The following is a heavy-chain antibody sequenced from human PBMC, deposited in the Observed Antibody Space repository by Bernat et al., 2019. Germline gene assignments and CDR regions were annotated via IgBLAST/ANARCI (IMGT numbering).Heavy chain of an antibody. CDR2: IYPGDSDT. D-gene: IGHD4-17*01. J-gene: IGHJ3*02. CDR3: ASSNYGDLSDAFDI. CDR1: GYIFTSYW. Sequence: EVQLVQSGAEVKEPGESLKISCKGSGYIFTSYWIAWVRQMPGKGLEWMGIIYPGDSDTSYSTSFQGQVTISVDKSIRTDYLQWSSLKASDTAMYYCASSNYGDLSDAFDIWGQGTRVTVAS. V-gene: IGHV5-51*03.